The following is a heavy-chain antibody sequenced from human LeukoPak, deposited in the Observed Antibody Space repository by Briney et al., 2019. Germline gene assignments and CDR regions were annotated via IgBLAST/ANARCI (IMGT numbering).Heavy chain of an antibody. J-gene: IGHJ4*02. CDR2: LSDDGSNK. V-gene: IGHV3-30*18. Sequence: GRSLRLSCAASRFTFSDFAMHWVRQAPGKGLEWVAVLSDDGSNKFYADSVKGRFTISRDNSKNTLYLQMNSLRAEDTAFYYCAKDPHSSSWYYFDSWGQGTLVTVSS. CDR3: AKDPHSSSWYYFDS. CDR1: RFTFSDFA. D-gene: IGHD6-13*01.